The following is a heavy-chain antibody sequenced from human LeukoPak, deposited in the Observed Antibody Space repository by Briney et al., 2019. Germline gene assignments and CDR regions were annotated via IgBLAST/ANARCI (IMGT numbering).Heavy chain of an antibody. CDR2: FYPANSDT. D-gene: IGHD2-21*01. V-gene: IGHV5-51*01. J-gene: IGHJ4*02. Sequence: LGESLKISCKCSGYTFNNYWIAWVRQMPGEGLGVVGIFYPANSDTRYTPSFQGQVTMSADKSINTAYLQWSSLKASDTTMYYCARGYDNTGYSDYWGQGTLVTVSS. CDR1: GYTFNNYW. CDR3: ARGYDNTGYSDY.